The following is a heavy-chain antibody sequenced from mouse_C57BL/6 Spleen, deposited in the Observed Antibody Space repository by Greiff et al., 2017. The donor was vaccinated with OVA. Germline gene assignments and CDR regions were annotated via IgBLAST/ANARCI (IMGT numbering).Heavy chain of an antibody. CDR2: IDPSDSYT. CDR3: ARLDYGSSAWFAY. CDR1: GYTFTSYW. Sequence: QVQLQQPGAELVRPGTSVKLSCKASGYTFTSYWMHWVKQRPGQGLEWIGVIDPSDSYTNYNQKFKGKATLTVDTSSSTAYMQLSSLTSEESAVYYCARLDYGSSAWFAYWGQGTLVTVSA. J-gene: IGHJ3*01. D-gene: IGHD1-1*01. V-gene: IGHV1-59*01.